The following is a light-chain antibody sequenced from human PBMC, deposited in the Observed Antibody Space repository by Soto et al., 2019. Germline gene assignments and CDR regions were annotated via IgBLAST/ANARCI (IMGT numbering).Light chain of an antibody. CDR1: SSNIGSNT. CDR2: SNN. V-gene: IGLV1-44*01. CDR3: AAWDDSLNGWV. Sequence: QLVLTQPPSASGTPGQRVTISCSGSSSNIGSNTVNWYQQLPGTAPKLLIYSNNQRPSGGPDRFSGSKSGTSASLAISGLHSEDEADYYCAAWDDSLNGWVFGGGTKLTVL. J-gene: IGLJ3*02.